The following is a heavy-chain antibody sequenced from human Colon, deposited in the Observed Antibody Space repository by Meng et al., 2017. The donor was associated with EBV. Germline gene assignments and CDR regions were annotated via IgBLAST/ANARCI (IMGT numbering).Heavy chain of an antibody. CDR3: AIGKQDAWELLAY. J-gene: IGHJ4*02. V-gene: IGHV4-4*02. CDR2: IDDSGST. Sequence: GKLQEAGPWLWNPSRTLSPTCGVSGVSFSSNIRWTWVRQPPGNGLEWIGDIDDSGSTNYNPSLNSRISISLDKSKNHFSLKVNSVTAADTAVYYCAIGKQDAWELLAYWGQGALVTVSS. CDR1: GVSFSSNIR. D-gene: IGHD1-26*01.